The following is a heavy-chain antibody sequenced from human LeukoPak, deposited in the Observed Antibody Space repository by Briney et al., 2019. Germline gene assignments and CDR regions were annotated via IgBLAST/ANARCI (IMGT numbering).Heavy chain of an antibody. Sequence: GGSLRLSCAASGFTFSSYWMSWVRQAPGKGLEWVANIKQDGSEKYYVDSVKGRFTISRDNAKDSLYLQMNSLRAEDTAVYYCARVRYCTNGVCYYFDYWGQGTLVTVSS. CDR3: ARVRYCTNGVCYYFDY. CDR1: GFTFSSYW. D-gene: IGHD2-8*01. CDR2: IKQDGSEK. V-gene: IGHV3-7*01. J-gene: IGHJ4*02.